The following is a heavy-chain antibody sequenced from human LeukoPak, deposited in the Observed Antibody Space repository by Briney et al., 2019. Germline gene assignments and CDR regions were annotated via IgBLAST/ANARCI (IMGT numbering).Heavy chain of an antibody. CDR2: INHSGST. D-gene: IGHD6-19*01. CDR1: GGSFSGYY. J-gene: IGHJ4*02. Sequence: SETPSLTCAVYGGSFSGYYWSWIRQPPGKGLEWIGEINHSGSTNYNPSLKSRVTISVDTSKNQFSLKLSSVTAADTVVYYCARGRYSSGWFVYWGQGTLVTVSS. V-gene: IGHV4-34*01. CDR3: ARGRYSSGWFVY.